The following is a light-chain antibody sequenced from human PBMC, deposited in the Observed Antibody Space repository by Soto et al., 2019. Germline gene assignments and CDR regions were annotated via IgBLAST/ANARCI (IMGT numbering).Light chain of an antibody. Sequence: QPVLTQPPSVSGAPGQRVSISCTGTSSTIGAGHDVHWYQQFPGTTPKLLIYGHTNRPSGVPDRFSGSKSDTSASLAITGLQAEDEADYYCQSYDSSGLRVFGGGTKLTVL. CDR2: GHT. J-gene: IGLJ2*01. CDR1: SSTIGAGHD. CDR3: QSYDSSGLRV. V-gene: IGLV1-40*01.